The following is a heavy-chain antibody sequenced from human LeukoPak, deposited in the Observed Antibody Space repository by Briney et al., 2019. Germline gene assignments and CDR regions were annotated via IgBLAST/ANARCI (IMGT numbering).Heavy chain of an antibody. V-gene: IGHV1-69*05. D-gene: IGHD5-24*01. Sequence: SVKVSCXASGGTFSSYAISWVRQARGQGLEWMGGIIPIFGTANYAQKFQGRVTITTDESTSTAYMELSSLRSEDTAVYYCARSPRWLQSVFDYWGQGTLVTVSS. CDR1: GGTFSSYA. CDR2: IIPIFGTA. CDR3: ARSPRWLQSVFDY. J-gene: IGHJ4*02.